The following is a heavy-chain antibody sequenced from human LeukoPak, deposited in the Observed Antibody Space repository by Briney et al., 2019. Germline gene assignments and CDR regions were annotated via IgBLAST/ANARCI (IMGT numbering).Heavy chain of an antibody. CDR3: AKGSGTYDRYYFDY. V-gene: IGHV3-7*03. CDR2: IKQAGSEK. Sequence: GGSLRLSCAASGFTFSSYWMSWVRQAPGKGLEWVANIKQAGSEKYYVDSVKGRFTISRDNAKNSLYLQMNSLGAEDTAVYYCAKGSGTYDRYYFDYWGQGTLVTVSS. CDR1: GFTFSSYW. D-gene: IGHD1-26*01. J-gene: IGHJ4*02.